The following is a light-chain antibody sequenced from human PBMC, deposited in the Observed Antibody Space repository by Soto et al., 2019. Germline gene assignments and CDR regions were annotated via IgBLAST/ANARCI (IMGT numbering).Light chain of an antibody. V-gene: IGKV3-20*01. CDR2: GAS. Sequence: EIVLTQSPGTLSLSPGERATLSCRASQSVSSSYLAWYQQKPGQAPRLLIYGASSRATGIPDRFSGSGSGTDFTLTISRLEPEEFATYYCQQSYSTPWTFGQGTKVEIK. CDR3: QQSYSTPWT. CDR1: QSVSSSY. J-gene: IGKJ1*01.